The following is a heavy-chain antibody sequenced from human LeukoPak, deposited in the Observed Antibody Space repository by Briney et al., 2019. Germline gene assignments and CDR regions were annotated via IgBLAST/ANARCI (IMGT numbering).Heavy chain of an antibody. CDR2: INPNSGGT. CDR3: ARGGKADPVDY. V-gene: IGHV1-2*02. D-gene: IGHD3-16*01. J-gene: IGHJ4*02. Sequence: ASVKVSCKASGYTFTGYYMHWVRQAPGQGLEWMGWINPNSGGTNYALKFQGRVTMTRDTSISTAYMELSRLRSDDTAVYYCARGGKADPVDYWGQGTLVTVSS. CDR1: GYTFTGYY.